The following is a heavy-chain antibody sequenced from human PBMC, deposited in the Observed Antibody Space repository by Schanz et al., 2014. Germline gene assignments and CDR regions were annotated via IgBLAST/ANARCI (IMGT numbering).Heavy chain of an antibody. V-gene: IGHV3-7*01. CDR2: INQDGSQK. CDR1: RLTFGNYW. Sequence: EVRLLESGGGLVQPGGSLRLSCATSRLTFGNYWMSWVRQAPGKGLEWVANINQDGSQKYYVGSVKGRFTISRDNAKDSLYLQMTSLRAEDTAVYYCATQYCSGTTCYTDSWDHWGQGTLVTVSS. D-gene: IGHD2-2*02. CDR3: ATQYCSGTTCYTDSWDH. J-gene: IGHJ4*01.